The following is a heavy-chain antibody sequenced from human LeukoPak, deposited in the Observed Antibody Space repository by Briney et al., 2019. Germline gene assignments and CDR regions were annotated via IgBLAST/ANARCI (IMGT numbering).Heavy chain of an antibody. CDR2: INPNSGGT. D-gene: IGHD3-10*01. CDR3: ASHPYYYGSGSSPDY. CDR1: GYTFTGYH. Sequence: GASVKVSCKASGYTFTGYHMHWVRQAPGQGLEWMGWINPNSGGTNYAQKFQGRVTMTRDTSIGTAYMELSRLRSDDTAVYYCASHPYYYGSGSSPDYWGQGTLVTVSS. V-gene: IGHV1-2*02. J-gene: IGHJ4*02.